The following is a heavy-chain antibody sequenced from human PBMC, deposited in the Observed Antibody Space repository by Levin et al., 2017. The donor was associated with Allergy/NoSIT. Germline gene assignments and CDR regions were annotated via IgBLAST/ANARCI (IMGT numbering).Heavy chain of an antibody. V-gene: IGHV3-33*01. D-gene: IGHD5-12*01. CDR2: IWYDGSNK. Sequence: GESLKISCAASGFTFSSYGMHWVRQAPGKGLEWVAVIWYDGSNKYYADSVKGRFTISRDNSKNTLYLQMNSLRAEDTAVYYCARDPSSGYPGGDYYYMDGWGKGTTVTVSS. CDR3: ARDPSSGYPGGDYYYMDG. CDR1: GFTFSSYG. J-gene: IGHJ6*03.